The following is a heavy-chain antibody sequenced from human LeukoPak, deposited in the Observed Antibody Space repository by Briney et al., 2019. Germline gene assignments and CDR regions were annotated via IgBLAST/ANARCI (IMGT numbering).Heavy chain of an antibody. V-gene: IGHV1-2*02. D-gene: IGHD2-15*01. CDR1: GYTLTGHS. J-gene: IGHJ4*02. Sequence: VASVKVSCKASGYTLTGHSMHWVRQAPGQGLEWMGWMNPNSGGTKYTRKFQGRVTMTRDTSISTAYMELSRLRSDDTAVYYCARVGRRIVVVVAATSDSSGYYTGDYWGQGTLVTVSS. CDR2: MNPNSGGT. CDR3: ARVGRRIVVVVAATSDSSGYYTGDY.